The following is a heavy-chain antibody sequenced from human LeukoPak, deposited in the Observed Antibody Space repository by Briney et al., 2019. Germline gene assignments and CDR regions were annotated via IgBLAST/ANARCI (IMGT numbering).Heavy chain of an antibody. J-gene: IGHJ4*02. CDR3: ARGSGVWGSYRYTVDY. Sequence: GGSLRLSCAASGFTFSSYAMHWVRQAPGKGLEWVAVISYDGSNKYYADSVKGRFTISRGNSKNTLYLQMNSLRAEDTAVYYCARGSGVWGSYRYTVDYWGQGTLVTVSS. CDR1: GFTFSSYA. CDR2: ISYDGSNK. V-gene: IGHV3-30-3*01. D-gene: IGHD3-16*02.